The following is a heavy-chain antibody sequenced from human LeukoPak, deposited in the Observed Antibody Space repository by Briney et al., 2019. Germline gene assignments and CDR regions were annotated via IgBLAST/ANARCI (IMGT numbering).Heavy chain of an antibody. V-gene: IGHV1-3*01. CDR3: ARARWTSTVTTYYHDY. J-gene: IGHJ4*02. CDR2: INAGNGKT. D-gene: IGHD4-17*01. Sequence: GASVKVSCKTSGYTFTDYAVQWVRQAPGQRLEWMGWINAGNGKTTYSQKFQDRVTITRDTSATTAYLNLSSLRSEDTAVYYCARARWTSTVTTYYHDYWGQGTLVTVSS. CDR1: GYTFTDYA.